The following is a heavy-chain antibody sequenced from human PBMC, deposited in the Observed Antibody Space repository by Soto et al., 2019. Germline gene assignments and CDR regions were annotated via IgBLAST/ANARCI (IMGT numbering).Heavy chain of an antibody. CDR1: GINFTTYW. CDR2: ISQDGSAE. CDR3: ATQSAPGVTFVL. Sequence: PGGSLRLSCTVSGINFTTYWMNWVRQAPGKGLEWVANISQDGSAEYYVDSVKGRFTISRDNTKNSLCLQVNSLGAEDTAVYCCATQSAPGVTFVLWGQGTLVTVSS. J-gene: IGHJ4*02. V-gene: IGHV3-7*01. D-gene: IGHD3-10*01.